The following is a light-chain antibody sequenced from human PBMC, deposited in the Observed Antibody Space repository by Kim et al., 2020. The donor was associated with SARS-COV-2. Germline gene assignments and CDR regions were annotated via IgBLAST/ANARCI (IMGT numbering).Light chain of an antibody. CDR3: QQYGSSPLT. CDR2: GAS. V-gene: IGKV3-20*01. Sequence: LSPGERATPSCRASQSVSSSYLAWYQQKPGQAPSLLIYGASSRATGIPDRFSGSGSGTDFTLTISRLEPEDFAVYYCQQYGSSPLTFGGGTKVEI. CDR1: QSVSSSY. J-gene: IGKJ4*01.